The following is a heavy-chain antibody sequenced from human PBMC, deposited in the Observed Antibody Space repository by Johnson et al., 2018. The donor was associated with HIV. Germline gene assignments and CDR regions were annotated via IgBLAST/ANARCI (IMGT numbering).Heavy chain of an antibody. CDR3: AKDIARREGGGGNMGAFDI. J-gene: IGHJ3*02. Sequence: VQLVESGGDLVQPGGYLRLTCAASGFTFDDYAMHWVRQAPGKGLEWVSGISWNSGSIGYADSVKGRFTISRDNAKNSLYLQMNSLRAEDTALYYCAKDIARREGGGGNMGAFDIWGQGTMVTVSS. CDR1: GFTFDDYA. CDR2: ISWNSGSI. V-gene: IGHV3-9*01. D-gene: IGHD3-16*01.